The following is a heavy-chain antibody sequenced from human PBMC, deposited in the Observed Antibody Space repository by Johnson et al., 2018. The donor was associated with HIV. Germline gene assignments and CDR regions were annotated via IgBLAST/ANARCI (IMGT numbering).Heavy chain of an antibody. CDR1: GFTFSSYW. D-gene: IGHD3-16*01. Sequence: VQLVESGGGLVQPGGSLRLSCAASGFTFSSYWMSWVRQAPGKGLEWVANIKQDGSEKYFVDSVKGRFTISRDNAKNSLYLQMNSLRAEDTAVYYCARDLFVLYVPGDAFAIWGQGTMVTVSS. CDR3: ARDLFVLYVPGDAFAI. V-gene: IGHV3-7*05. J-gene: IGHJ3*02. CDR2: IKQDGSEK.